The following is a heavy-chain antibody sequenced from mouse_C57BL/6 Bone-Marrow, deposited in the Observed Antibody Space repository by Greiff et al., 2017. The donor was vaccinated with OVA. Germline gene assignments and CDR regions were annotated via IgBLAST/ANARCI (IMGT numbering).Heavy chain of an antibody. CDR3: ARVPSTTVVASYWYFDV. CDR1: GFTFSDFY. D-gene: IGHD1-1*01. J-gene: IGHJ1*03. Sequence: EVKLVESGGGLVQSGRSLRLSCATSGFTFSDFYMEWVRQAPGKGLEWIAASRNKANDYTTEYSASVKGRFIVSRDTSQSILYLQMNALRAEDTAIYYCARVPSTTVVASYWYFDVWGTGTTVTVSS. CDR2: SRNKANDYTT. V-gene: IGHV7-1*01.